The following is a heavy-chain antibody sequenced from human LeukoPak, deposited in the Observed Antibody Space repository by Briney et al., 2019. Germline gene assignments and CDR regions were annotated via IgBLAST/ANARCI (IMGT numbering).Heavy chain of an antibody. J-gene: IGHJ4*02. V-gene: IGHV3-11*06. CDR3: TITITFGGVIAPDY. CDR1: GFTFSDYY. CDR2: ISSSSSYT. D-gene: IGHD3-16*02. Sequence: GGSLRLSCAAAGFTFSDYYMSWIRQAPGKGLEGVSYISSSSSYTNYADSVKGRFTLSRDNAKNSLYLQMNSLRAEDTAVYYCTITITFGGVIAPDYWGQGTLVTVSS.